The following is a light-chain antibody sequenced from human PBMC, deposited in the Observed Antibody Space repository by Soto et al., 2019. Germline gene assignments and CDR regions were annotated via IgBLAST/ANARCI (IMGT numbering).Light chain of an antibody. V-gene: IGKV3-20*01. CDR1: QSVTSTY. Sequence: EIVLTQSPGTLSLSQGERATLSCRASQSVTSTYLAWYQQKRGQAPRLVIYDVSSRASGIPGRFSGSGSGTDFTLTISRLEPEDFAVYYCQQYGSSPKTFGQGTKVEIK. CDR2: DVS. CDR3: QQYGSSPKT. J-gene: IGKJ1*01.